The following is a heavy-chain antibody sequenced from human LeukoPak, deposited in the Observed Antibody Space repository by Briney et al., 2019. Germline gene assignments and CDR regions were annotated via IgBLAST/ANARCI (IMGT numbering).Heavy chain of an antibody. Sequence: QAGRSLRLSCAASGFTFSSYGMHWVRQAPGKGLEWVAVISHDGSNKYYADSVKGRFAISRDNSKNTLYLRMNSLRAEDTAVYYCAHTHLTLWFGELLPKRGMDVWGKGTTVTVSS. CDR3: AHTHLTLWFGELLPKRGMDV. CDR2: ISHDGSNK. D-gene: IGHD3-10*01. J-gene: IGHJ6*04. CDR1: GFTFSSYG. V-gene: IGHV3-30*03.